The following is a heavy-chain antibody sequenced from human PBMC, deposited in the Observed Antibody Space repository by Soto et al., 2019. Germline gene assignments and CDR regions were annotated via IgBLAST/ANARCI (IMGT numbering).Heavy chain of an antibody. Sequence: ASVKVSCTAFGYTFIRYAMHWVRQAPGQRLEWMGWINGENGNTRYSGNFQGRVTITRDTSASTVYMELSSLRSEDTALYYCARDQMTIFGVVSPSLDYWGQGTLVTVSS. CDR1: GYTFIRYA. J-gene: IGHJ4*02. D-gene: IGHD3-3*01. CDR2: INGENGNT. CDR3: ARDQMTIFGVVSPSLDY. V-gene: IGHV1-3*01.